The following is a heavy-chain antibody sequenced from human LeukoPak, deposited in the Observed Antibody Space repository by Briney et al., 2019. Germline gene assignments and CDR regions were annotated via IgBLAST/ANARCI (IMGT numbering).Heavy chain of an antibody. CDR1: GGSFSGYY. Sequence: PSETLSLTCAVYGGSFSGYYWSWIRQPPGKGLEWIGEINHSGSTNYNPSLKSRVTISVDTSKNQFSLKLSSVTAADAAVYYCARGHLYSGSYYYFDYWGQGTLVTVSS. CDR3: ARGHLYSGSYYYFDY. CDR2: INHSGST. D-gene: IGHD1-26*01. J-gene: IGHJ4*02. V-gene: IGHV4-34*01.